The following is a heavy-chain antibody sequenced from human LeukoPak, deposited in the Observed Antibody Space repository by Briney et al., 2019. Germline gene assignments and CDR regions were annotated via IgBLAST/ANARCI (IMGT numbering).Heavy chain of an antibody. V-gene: IGHV4-39*01. CDR3: ARVAGSSESGYLHP. Sequence: PSETLSLTCTVSGGSISSSSYYWGWIRQPPGKGLEWIGSIYYAGDTYYNPSLKSRVTISVDTSKNLFSLTLSSVTAADTAVYYCARVAGSSESGYLHPRGQGTLVTVSS. J-gene: IGHJ5*02. CDR1: GGSISSSSYY. CDR2: IYYAGDT. D-gene: IGHD6-13*01.